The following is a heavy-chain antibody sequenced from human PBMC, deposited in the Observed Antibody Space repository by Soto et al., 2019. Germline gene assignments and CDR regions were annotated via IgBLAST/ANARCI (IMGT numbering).Heavy chain of an antibody. J-gene: IGHJ6*02. CDR2: MYNTGST. CDR3: ARDLWGYCGTDCYPLDV. Sequence: QVQLQESGPGLVKPSETLSLTCTVSGGTISRYYWSWIRQPPGKGLEWIGYMYNTGSTVYNPSFKSRVTISVVTSKSQFSLKLTSVTAADTAVYYCARDLWGYCGTDCYPLDVWGQGTTVTVSS. V-gene: IGHV4-59*01. CDR1: GGTISRYY. D-gene: IGHD2-21*02.